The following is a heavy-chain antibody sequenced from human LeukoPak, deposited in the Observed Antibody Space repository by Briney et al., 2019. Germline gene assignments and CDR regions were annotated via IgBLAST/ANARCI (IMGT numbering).Heavy chain of an antibody. CDR1: DGSISGYY. CDR3: ARVYSSSSGTTFDY. Sequence: SETLSLTCTVSDGSISGYYWTWIRRPAGKGLEWIGRIYTSGSTNYNPSLKSRVTMSVDTSKNQFSLNLTSVTAADTAVYYCARVYSSSSGTTFDYWGQGTLVTLSS. D-gene: IGHD6-6*01. CDR2: IYTSGST. V-gene: IGHV4-4*07. J-gene: IGHJ4*02.